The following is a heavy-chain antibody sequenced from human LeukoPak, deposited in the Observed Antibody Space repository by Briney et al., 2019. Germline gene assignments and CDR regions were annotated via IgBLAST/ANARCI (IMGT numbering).Heavy chain of an antibody. Sequence: GGSLRLSCAASGFTFSGYGMHWVRQAPGKGLEWVAFIRYDGSNKYYADSVKGRFTISRDNFKNTLYLQMNSLRAEDTAVYYCAKDWTGTKPFDLWGRGTLVTVSS. J-gene: IGHJ2*01. CDR2: IRYDGSNK. D-gene: IGHD3/OR15-3a*01. V-gene: IGHV3-30*02. CDR3: AKDWTGTKPFDL. CDR1: GFTFSGYG.